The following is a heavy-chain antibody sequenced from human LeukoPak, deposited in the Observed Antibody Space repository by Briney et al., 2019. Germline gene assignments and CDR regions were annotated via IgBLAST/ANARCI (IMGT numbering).Heavy chain of an antibody. CDR3: SGQREYGDYPK. CDR1: GFTFSSYG. Sequence: PGGSLRLSCAASGFTFSSYGMHWVRQAPGKGLEWVAFIRYDGSSQRYTDSVKGRFTISRDNSKSTLYLQMTSLRTEDTAVYYCSGQREYGDYPKWGRGALVTVSS. CDR2: IRYDGSSQ. D-gene: IGHD4-17*01. J-gene: IGHJ4*02. V-gene: IGHV3-30*02.